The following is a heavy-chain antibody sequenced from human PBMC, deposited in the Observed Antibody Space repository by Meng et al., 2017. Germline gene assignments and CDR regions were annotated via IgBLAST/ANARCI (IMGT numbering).Heavy chain of an antibody. CDR3: ARARDYYDSSGYYSWFDY. Sequence: QVQMGRSGGGVCKPGVSVTASCKASGGTFRSYAISWLRQAPGPGLEWMGGIIPIFGTANYAQKFQGRVTITADESTSTAYMELSSLRSEDTAVYYCARARDYYDSSGYYSWFDYWGQGTLVTVSS. V-gene: IGHV1-69*01. J-gene: IGHJ4*02. D-gene: IGHD3-22*01. CDR1: GGTFRSYA. CDR2: IIPIFGTA.